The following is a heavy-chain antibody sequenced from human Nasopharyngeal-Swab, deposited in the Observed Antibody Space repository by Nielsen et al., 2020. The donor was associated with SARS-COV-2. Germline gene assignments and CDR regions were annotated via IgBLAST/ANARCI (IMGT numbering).Heavy chain of an antibody. J-gene: IGHJ3*02. CDR2: IYYSGNT. CDR1: GGSISSGGYY. CDR3: ARAEWLRGAFDI. Sequence: SETLSLTCTVSGGSISSGGYYWSWIRQHPGKGLEWIGYIYYSGNTYYNPSLKSRVTISVDTSKNQFSLKLSSVTAADTAVYYCARAEWLRGAFDIWGQGTVVTVSS. V-gene: IGHV4-31*03. D-gene: IGHD5-12*01.